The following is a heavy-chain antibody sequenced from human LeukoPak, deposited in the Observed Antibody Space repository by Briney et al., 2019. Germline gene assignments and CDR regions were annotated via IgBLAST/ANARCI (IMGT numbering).Heavy chain of an antibody. CDR1: GFSVSTSG. V-gene: IGHV3-23*01. CDR3: AQGYGNGWYPH. CDR2: ISVEGESA. Sequence: PGGSLRLSCTVSGFSVSTSGMSWVRQAQGKGLQTISAISVEGESAYYADSVKGRSTVSRDNSKNTLYLQMNSLRVEDTAVYFCAQGYGNGWYPHWGQGSLVSVSS. J-gene: IGHJ4*02. D-gene: IGHD6-19*01.